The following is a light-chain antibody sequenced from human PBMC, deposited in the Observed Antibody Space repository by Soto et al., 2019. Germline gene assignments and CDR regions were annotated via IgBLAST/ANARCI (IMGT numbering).Light chain of an antibody. CDR2: DIS. CDR3: TSYTSSNTVV. J-gene: IGLJ2*01. CDR1: SSDVGGYNF. V-gene: IGLV2-14*01. Sequence: LTQPASVSGSPGQSITISCTGTSSDVGGYNFVSWYQHHPGRAPKLIIYDISNRPSGVSSRFAGSKSGNTASLTISGLQAEDEADYYCTSYTSSNTVVFGGGTQLTVL.